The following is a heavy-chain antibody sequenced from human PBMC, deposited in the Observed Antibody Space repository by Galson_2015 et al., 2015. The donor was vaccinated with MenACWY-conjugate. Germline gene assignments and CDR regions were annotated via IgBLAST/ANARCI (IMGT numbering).Heavy chain of an antibody. J-gene: IGHJ4*02. CDR1: GFTFSDYA. D-gene: IGHD2-21*01. CDR2: ISAGGGAT. V-gene: IGHV3-23*01. CDR3: AKLCYSPDS. Sequence: SLRLSCAASGFTFSDYAMNWVRQAPGKGLEWVSQISAGGGATFYADSLKGRFTISRHNSNNTLYLQMNSLRVEDTAVYYCAKLCYSPDSRGQGTLVTVSS.